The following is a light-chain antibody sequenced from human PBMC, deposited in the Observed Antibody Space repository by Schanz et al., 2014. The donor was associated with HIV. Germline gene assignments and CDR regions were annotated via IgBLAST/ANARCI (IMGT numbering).Light chain of an antibody. Sequence: QSALTQPASVSGSPGQSITISCTGTSSDVGGYNYVSWYQQHPGKAPKLMIYDVSNRPSGVSNRFSGSKSGNTASLTISGLQDEDEADYFCQSFDSSLNGVLFGGGTKLTVL. CDR1: SSDVGGYNY. V-gene: IGLV2-14*01. J-gene: IGLJ3*02. CDR3: QSFDSSLNGVL. CDR2: DVS.